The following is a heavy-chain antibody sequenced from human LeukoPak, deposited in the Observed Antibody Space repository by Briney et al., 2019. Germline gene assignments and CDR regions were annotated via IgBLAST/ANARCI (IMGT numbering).Heavy chain of an antibody. CDR2: ISADGQVT. CDR3: AIDPCNTILYHIAH. J-gene: IGHJ4*02. D-gene: IGHD2/OR15-2a*01. Sequence: PGGSLRLSCARSGFAFGAYTMSSVRQAPGMGLEWVSSISADGQVTYYADSVEGRFTVSRDNSKSTLYLQLNSLRAEDTATYYCAIDPCNTILYHIAHWGQGTLVTVSS. V-gene: IGHV3-23*01. CDR1: GFAFGAYT.